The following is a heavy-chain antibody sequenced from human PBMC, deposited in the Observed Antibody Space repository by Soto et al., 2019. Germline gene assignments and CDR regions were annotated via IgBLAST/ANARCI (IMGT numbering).Heavy chain of an antibody. Sequence: PSETLSLTCTVSGGSISSYYWSWIRQPPGKGLEWIGYIYYSGSTNYNPSLKSRVTISVDTSKNQFSLKLSSVTAADTAVYYCARLYGSGPGGYGMDVWGQGTTVT. V-gene: IGHV4-59*08. CDR3: ARLYGSGPGGYGMDV. CDR1: GGSISSYY. D-gene: IGHD3-10*01. J-gene: IGHJ6*02. CDR2: IYYSGST.